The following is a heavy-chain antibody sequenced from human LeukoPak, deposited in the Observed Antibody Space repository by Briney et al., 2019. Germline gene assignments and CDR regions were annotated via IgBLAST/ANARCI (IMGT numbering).Heavy chain of an antibody. J-gene: IGHJ6*02. Sequence: PGGSLRLSCAASGFTFSNYWMHWVRQAPGKGLEWVSYISSSGSTIYYADSVKGRFTISRDNAKNSLYLQMNSLRAEDTAVYYCARSEQLRGGMDVWGQGTTVTVSS. CDR1: GFTFSNYW. CDR3: ARSEQLRGGMDV. CDR2: ISSSGSTI. D-gene: IGHD6-13*01. V-gene: IGHV3-48*04.